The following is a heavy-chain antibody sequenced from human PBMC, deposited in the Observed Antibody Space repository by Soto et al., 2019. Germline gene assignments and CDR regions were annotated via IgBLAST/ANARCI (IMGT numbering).Heavy chain of an antibody. Sequence: GGSLRLSCAASGFTFTNYLMTWVRQAPGKGLEWVSSIDKSGGDTYYADSVKGRFTISRDSSKNTLYLQMNGLRAEDTALYYCAKDTYSSSWYFWGQGTLVTVSS. CDR3: AKDTYSSSWYF. J-gene: IGHJ4*02. CDR1: GFTFTNYL. V-gene: IGHV3-23*05. CDR2: IDKSGGDT. D-gene: IGHD2-2*01.